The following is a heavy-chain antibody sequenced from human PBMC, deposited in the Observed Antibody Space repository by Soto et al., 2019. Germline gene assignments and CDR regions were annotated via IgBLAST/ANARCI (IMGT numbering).Heavy chain of an antibody. V-gene: IGHV4-59*01. D-gene: IGHD4-17*01. CDR3: ARGNDYDDAFDI. Sequence: SSTLSLTCTVSVGSISSYYWSWSRQPPGKGLEWIGYIYYSGSTNYNPSLKSRVTISVDTSKNQFSLKLSSVTAADTAVYYCARGNDYDDAFDIWGQGTMVTVSS. CDR2: IYYSGST. CDR1: VGSISSYY. J-gene: IGHJ3*02.